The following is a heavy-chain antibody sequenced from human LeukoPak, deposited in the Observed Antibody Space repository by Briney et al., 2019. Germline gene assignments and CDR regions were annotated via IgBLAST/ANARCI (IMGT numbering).Heavy chain of an antibody. D-gene: IGHD2-21*02. Sequence: HPGGSLRLSCAASGFTFSSYGMHWVRQAPGKGLEWVAVIWYDGSNKYYADSVKGRFTISRDNSKNTLYLQMNSLRAEDTAVYYCARVPQIVVVTAIPRRYYFDYWGQGTLVTVSS. CDR1: GFTFSSYG. J-gene: IGHJ4*02. V-gene: IGHV3-33*01. CDR3: ARVPQIVVVTAIPRRYYFDY. CDR2: IWYDGSNK.